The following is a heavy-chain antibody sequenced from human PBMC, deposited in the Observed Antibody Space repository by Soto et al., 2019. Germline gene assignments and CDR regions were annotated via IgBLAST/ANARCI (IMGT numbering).Heavy chain of an antibody. J-gene: IGHJ4*02. CDR1: GYTFTSYG. V-gene: IGHV1-18*01. Sequence: QVQLVQSGAEVKKPGASVKVSCKASGYTFTSYGISWVRQAPGQGLEWMGWISAYNGNTNYAQKLQGRVTMTTDTSTRTAYMELRSLRSDDTAVYYCARSTPKVVVAATFDYWGQGTLVTVSS. CDR2: ISAYNGNT. D-gene: IGHD2-15*01. CDR3: ARSTPKVVVAATFDY.